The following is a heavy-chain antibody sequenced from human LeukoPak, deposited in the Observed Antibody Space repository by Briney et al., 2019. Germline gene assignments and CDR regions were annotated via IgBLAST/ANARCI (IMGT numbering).Heavy chain of an antibody. CDR3: ARVSDSLSEYKRRKTGITMVRGVTNPVYAFDI. V-gene: IGHV4-59*01. CDR2: IYYSGST. D-gene: IGHD3-10*01. Sequence: DPSETLSLTCTVSGGSISSYYWSWIRQPPGKGLEWIGYIYYSGSTNYNPSLKSRVTISVDTSKNQFSLKLSSVTAADTAVYYCARVSDSLSEYKRRKTGITMVRGVTNPVYAFDIWGQGTMVTVSS. CDR1: GGSISSYY. J-gene: IGHJ3*02.